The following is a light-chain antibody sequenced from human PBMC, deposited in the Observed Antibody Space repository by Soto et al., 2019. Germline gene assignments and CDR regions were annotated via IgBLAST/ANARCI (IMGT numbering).Light chain of an antibody. CDR2: GAS. CDR1: QSVSSTY. CDR3: QQFHNSPRT. Sequence: EIVLTPSPGTLSLSLGERATLSCRASQSVSSTYLAWYQQKPGQAPRLLIYGASSRATGIPDRFSGSGSGTDFTLTISRLEPEDFAVYYCQQFHNSPRTFGQGTKVDIK. V-gene: IGKV3-20*01. J-gene: IGKJ1*01.